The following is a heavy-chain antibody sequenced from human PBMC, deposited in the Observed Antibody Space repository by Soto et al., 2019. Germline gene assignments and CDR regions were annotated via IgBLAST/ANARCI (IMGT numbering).Heavy chain of an antibody. J-gene: IGHJ6*02. CDR2: ISNSRGYT. V-gene: IGHV3-11*06. Sequence: QVQLVESGGGLVKPGGSLRLSCVASGFTFSDFYMGWIRQAPGKGLEWVAYISNSRGYTNYADSVKGRFTISRDNAKNSVSLQMNSLRAEDTALYYCARDTHGLARSNYYYGMDVWGQGTTVTVSS. CDR3: ARDTHGLARSNYYYGMDV. CDR1: GFTFSDFY. D-gene: IGHD3-9*01.